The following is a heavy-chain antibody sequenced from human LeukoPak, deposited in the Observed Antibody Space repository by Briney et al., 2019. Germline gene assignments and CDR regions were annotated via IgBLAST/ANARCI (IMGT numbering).Heavy chain of an antibody. V-gene: IGHV3-20*04. CDR2: INWNGGST. Sequence: ETLSLTCAVYGGSFSGYYWSWIRQPPGKGLEWVSGINWNGGSTGYADSVKGRFTISRDNAKNSLYLQMNSLRAEDTALYYCARVAAARSVFDYWGQGTLVTVSS. CDR3: ARVAAARSVFDY. D-gene: IGHD6-13*01. J-gene: IGHJ4*02. CDR1: GGSFSGYY.